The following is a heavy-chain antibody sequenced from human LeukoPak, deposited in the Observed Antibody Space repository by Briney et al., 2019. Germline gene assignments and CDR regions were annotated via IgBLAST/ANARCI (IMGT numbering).Heavy chain of an antibody. CDR2: INYSGST. J-gene: IGHJ3*02. V-gene: IGHV4-39*01. D-gene: IGHD1-20*01. Sequence: PSETLSHTCTVSGGSISSSSYYWGWIRQPPGKGLEWIGSINYSGSTYYNPSLKSRVTISVDTSKNQFSLKLSSVTAADTAVYYCARVSITGNAFDIWGQGTMVTVSS. CDR3: ARVSITGNAFDI. CDR1: GGSISSSSYY.